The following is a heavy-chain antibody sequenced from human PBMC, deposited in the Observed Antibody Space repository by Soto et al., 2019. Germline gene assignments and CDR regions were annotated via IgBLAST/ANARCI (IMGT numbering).Heavy chain of an antibody. V-gene: IGHV4-59*01. D-gene: IGHD3-3*01. J-gene: IGHJ4*02. CDR3: ARDGPPYYDFWSGYHPAGFDY. Sequence: PSETLSLTCTVSGGSISSYYWTWIRQPPGKGLEWIGYIYYSGSTNYNPSLKSRVTISVDTSKNQFSLKLSSVTAADTAVYYCARDGPPYYDFWSGYHPAGFDYWGQGTLVTVSS. CDR2: IYYSGST. CDR1: GGSISSYY.